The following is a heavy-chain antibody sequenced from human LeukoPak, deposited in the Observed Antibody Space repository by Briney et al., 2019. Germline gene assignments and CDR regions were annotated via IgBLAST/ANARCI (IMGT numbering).Heavy chain of an antibody. CDR1: GFTFSSYA. D-gene: IGHD3-22*01. Sequence: GRSLRLSCAASGFTFSSYAMHWVRQAPGKGLGWVAVISYDGSNKYYADSVKGRFTISRDNSKNTLYLQMNSLRAEDTAVYYCASPDYYDSTSGDYWGQGTLVTVSS. J-gene: IGHJ4*02. CDR2: ISYDGSNK. CDR3: ASPDYYDSTSGDY. V-gene: IGHV3-30-3*01.